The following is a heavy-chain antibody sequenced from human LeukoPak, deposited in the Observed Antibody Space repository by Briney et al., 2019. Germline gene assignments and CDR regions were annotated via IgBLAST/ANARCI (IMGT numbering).Heavy chain of an antibody. D-gene: IGHD6-19*01. CDR1: GFTFRNYA. Sequence: QSGGSLRLSCAASGFTFRNYAMSWVRQVPGKGLAWVSAISSSGGNIYYADSVKGRFTVSRDSSKNTLYLQMNSLRAEDTAVYYCAAHAGSGGRRDAFDIWGQGTMVTVSS. V-gene: IGHV3-23*01. CDR2: ISSSGGNI. J-gene: IGHJ3*02. CDR3: AAHAGSGGRRDAFDI.